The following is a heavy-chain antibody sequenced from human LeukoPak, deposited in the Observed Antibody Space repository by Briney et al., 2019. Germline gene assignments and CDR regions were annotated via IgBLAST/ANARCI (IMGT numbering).Heavy chain of an antibody. CDR1: GGSMNNYY. D-gene: IGHD4-17*01. J-gene: IGHJ5*02. V-gene: IGHV4-59*01. CDR3: ARYDYGDCWFDP. Sequence: SETLSLTCTVSGGSMNNYYWSWTRQAPGKGLEWIGYISDSGSTNYNPSLRSRVTISVDTSKNQFSLKLSSVTAADTALYYCARYDYGDCWFDPWGQGTLVTVSS. CDR2: ISDSGST.